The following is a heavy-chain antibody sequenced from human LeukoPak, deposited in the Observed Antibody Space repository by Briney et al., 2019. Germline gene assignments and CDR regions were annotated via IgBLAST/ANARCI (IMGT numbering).Heavy chain of an antibody. D-gene: IGHD6-19*01. CDR3: ARDSGWFRFDY. Sequence: GRSLRLSCAASGFTFSSYGMHWVRRAPGKGLEWVANIKEDGSQKYYVDSVKGRFTISRDNAKNSLFLQTNSLRVDDTAVYYCARDSGWFRFDYWGQGTLVTVSS. J-gene: IGHJ4*02. CDR2: IKEDGSQK. V-gene: IGHV3-7*03. CDR1: GFTFSSYG.